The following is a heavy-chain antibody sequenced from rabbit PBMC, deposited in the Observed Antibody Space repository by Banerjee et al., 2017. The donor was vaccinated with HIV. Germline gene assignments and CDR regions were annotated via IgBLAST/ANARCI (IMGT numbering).Heavy chain of an antibody. V-gene: IGHV1S45*01. CDR3: ARHWDYYGMDL. Sequence: QQQLEESGGGLVKPGGTLTLTCKASGIDFSSYYYMCWVRQAPGKGLEWIGCIYTGSSGITDYASWAKGRFTISKASSTTVTLQMTSLTAADTATYFCARHWDYYGMDLWGPGTLVTVS. CDR2: IYTGSSGIT. J-gene: IGHJ6*01. CDR1: GIDFSSYYY.